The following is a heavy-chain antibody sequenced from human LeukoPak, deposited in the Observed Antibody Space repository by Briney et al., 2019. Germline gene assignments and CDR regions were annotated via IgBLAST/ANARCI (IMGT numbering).Heavy chain of an antibody. CDR1: GFTFSSYS. J-gene: IGHJ3*02. D-gene: IGHD6-13*01. Sequence: GGSLRLSCAASGFTFSSYSMNWVRQAPGKGLEWVSSISSSSSYIYYADSVKGRFTISRDNAKNSLYLQMNSLRAEDTAVYYCARDHGAAAGPNDAFDIWGQGTMVTVSS. CDR2: ISSSSSYI. CDR3: ARDHGAAAGPNDAFDI. V-gene: IGHV3-21*01.